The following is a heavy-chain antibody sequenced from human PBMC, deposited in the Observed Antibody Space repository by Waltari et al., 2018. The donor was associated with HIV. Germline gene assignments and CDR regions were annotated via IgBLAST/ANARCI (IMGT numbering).Heavy chain of an antibody. Sequence: QVQLVESGGGVVQPGRSLRLSCAASGFTFRNYGMHWVRQAPGKGLEWVAVIWYDGRNQNYADSVKGRFTISRDNSKSTLYLQMNSLRAEDTAVYFCARDPSSGYYNYGMNVWGQGTTVTVSS. CDR2: IWYDGRNQ. CDR3: ARDPSSGYYNYGMNV. CDR1: GFTFRNYG. D-gene: IGHD3-22*01. J-gene: IGHJ6*02. V-gene: IGHV3-33*01.